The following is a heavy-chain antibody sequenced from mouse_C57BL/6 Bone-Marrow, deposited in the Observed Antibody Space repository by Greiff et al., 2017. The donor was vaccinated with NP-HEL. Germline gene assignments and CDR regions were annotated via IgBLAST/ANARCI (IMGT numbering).Heavy chain of an antibody. J-gene: IGHJ2*01. CDR3: ARPRLPYFDY. CDR2: IYPRSGNP. CDR1: GYTFTSYG. Sequence: QVQLQQSGAELARPGASVKLSCKASGYTFTSYGISWVKQRTGQGLEWFGEIYPRSGNPYYNEKFKGKATLTADKSSSTTYMELRSLTSEDSAVYFCARPRLPYFDYWGQGTTLTVSS. V-gene: IGHV1-81*01. D-gene: IGHD2-4*01.